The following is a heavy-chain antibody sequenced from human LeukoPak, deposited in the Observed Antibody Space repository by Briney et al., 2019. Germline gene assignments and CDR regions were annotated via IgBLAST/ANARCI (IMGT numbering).Heavy chain of an antibody. J-gene: IGHJ3*02. V-gene: IGHV3-30*02. CDR1: GITFSNYG. D-gene: IGHD5-18*01. Sequence: PGGSLRLSCAASGITFSNYGMHWVRQAPGKGLEWVAFIWYDGSSDYYADSVKGRFTISRDNSKNKLYLQMNSLRVEDTAVYYCAKGLFEYSSLDDALDIWVQGPRVTVSS. CDR3: AKGLFEYSSLDDALDI. CDR2: IWYDGSSD.